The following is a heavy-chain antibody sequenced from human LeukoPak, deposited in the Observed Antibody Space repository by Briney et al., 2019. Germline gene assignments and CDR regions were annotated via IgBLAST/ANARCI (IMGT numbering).Heavy chain of an antibody. CDR3: ARDGSSGSAN. CDR2: TFSGGST. D-gene: IGHD1-26*01. V-gene: IGHV3-66*01. CDR1: GFIVSSTY. J-gene: IGHJ4*02. Sequence: PGGSLRLSCAASGFIVSSTYMSWVRQAPGKGLEWVSVTFSGGSTYYADSVKGRFTISRDNSKNTLYLQMNSLRAEDTAVYYCARDGSSGSANWGQGTLVTVSS.